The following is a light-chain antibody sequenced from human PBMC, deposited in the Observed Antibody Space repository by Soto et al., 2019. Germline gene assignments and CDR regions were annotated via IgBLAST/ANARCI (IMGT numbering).Light chain of an antibody. V-gene: IGKV3D-20*02. CDR2: DAS. CDR1: QSVSSNY. J-gene: IGKJ4*02. Sequence: IVLTQPRATPSLFPRERATLSSPSVQSVSSNYLAWYQQKPGLAPRLLIYDASGRATGIPARFSGSGSGTDFTLTISSLEPEDFVVYYCQQRSNWPPGTFGGGTKVDIK. CDR3: QQRSNWPPGT.